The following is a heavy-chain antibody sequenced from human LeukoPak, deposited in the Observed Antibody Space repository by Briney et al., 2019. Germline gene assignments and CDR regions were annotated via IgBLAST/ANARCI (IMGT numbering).Heavy chain of an antibody. CDR2: ISSSSNYK. J-gene: IGHJ4*02. Sequence: GGSLRLSCAASGFTFSGYSMNWVRQAPGKGLEWVSSISSSSNYKYYADSVKGRFTISRDNAKNSLYLQMNSLRAEDTAVYYCARESRRNFDYWGQGTLVTVSS. D-gene: IGHD1-14*01. CDR3: ARESRRNFDY. V-gene: IGHV3-21*01. CDR1: GFTFSGYS.